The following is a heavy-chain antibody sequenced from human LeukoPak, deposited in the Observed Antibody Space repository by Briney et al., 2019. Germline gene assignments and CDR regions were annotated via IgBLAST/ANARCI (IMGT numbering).Heavy chain of an antibody. V-gene: IGHV4-59*02. J-gene: IGHJ4*02. CDR2: IHYSGLT. Sequence: PSETLSLTCTVSGGSVNGYYWNWIRQAPGKGLEWIGFIHYSGLTVYSPSLQSRVSMSVDTSRNQFSLDLSSVTAADAALYYCARDPPEDEWNSLDSWGQGILVTVSS. D-gene: IGHD1-7*01. CDR1: GGSVNGYY. CDR3: ARDPPEDEWNSLDS.